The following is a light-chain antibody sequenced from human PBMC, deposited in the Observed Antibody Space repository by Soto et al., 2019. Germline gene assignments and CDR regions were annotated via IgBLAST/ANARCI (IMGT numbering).Light chain of an antibody. CDR2: AAS. J-gene: IGKJ3*01. CDR3: QESYSTPSVT. V-gene: IGKV1-39*01. Sequence: DIQVTQSPSSMSASVGDRVTITCRSSHSXGAYLNWYQQKPGKAPKLLIYAASSLQSGVPSRFSGSGSGTDFTLTISSLQPEDFATYYCQESYSTPSVTFGPGTKVDI. CDR1: HSXGAY.